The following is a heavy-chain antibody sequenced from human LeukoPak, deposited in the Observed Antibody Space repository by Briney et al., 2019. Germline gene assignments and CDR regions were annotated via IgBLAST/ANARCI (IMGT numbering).Heavy chain of an antibody. CDR3: ARNRYYYGSRNYGVPTWFDP. D-gene: IGHD3-10*01. V-gene: IGHV4-39*01. CDR1: AGSIRSNSYY. Sequence: SETLSLTCTVSAGSIRSNSYYWGWIRQPPGKGLEWLGRIYYSGSTYYINPSLKSRVTISVDTSKNQISLKLSSVTAADTAVYYCARNRYYYGSRNYGVPTWFDPWGQGTLVTVSS. CDR2: IYYSGST. J-gene: IGHJ5*02.